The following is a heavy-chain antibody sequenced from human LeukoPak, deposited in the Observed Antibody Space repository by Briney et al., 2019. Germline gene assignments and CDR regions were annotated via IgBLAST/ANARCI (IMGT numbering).Heavy chain of an antibody. CDR2: INQDGSEN. CDR3: ATDRRLDY. D-gene: IGHD6-6*01. CDR1: GFTFSNNW. J-gene: IGHJ4*02. V-gene: IGHV3-7*01. Sequence: PGGSLRLSCAASGFTFSNNWMSWVRQAPGKGLEWVANINQDGSENYYVDSVKGRFTISRDNAKNSLFLQMNSLRAEDTAVYYCATDRRLDYWGQGTLVTVSS.